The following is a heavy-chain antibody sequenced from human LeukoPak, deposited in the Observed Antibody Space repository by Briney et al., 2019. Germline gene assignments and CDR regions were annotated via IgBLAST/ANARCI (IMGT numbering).Heavy chain of an antibody. V-gene: IGHV5-51*01. J-gene: IGHJ4*02. CDR3: ARHQRGSWYRIDY. Sequence: GESLKISCKGSGYSFTNYWLGLVRQMPGKGLEWMGIIYPGEPDTRYSPSFQGQVSISADKYISTAYLQWSSLKASDTAMYYCARHQRGSWYRIDYWGQGTLVTVSS. D-gene: IGHD6-13*01. CDR2: IYPGEPDT. CDR1: GYSFTNYW.